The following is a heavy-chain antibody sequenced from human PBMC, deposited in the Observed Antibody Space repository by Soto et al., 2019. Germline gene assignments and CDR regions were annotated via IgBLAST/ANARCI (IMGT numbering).Heavy chain of an antibody. CDR3: AREGWNYYYYYMDV. D-gene: IGHD6-19*01. Sequence: SETLSLTCAVYGGSFSGYYWSWIRQPPGKGLEWIGEINHSGSTNYNPSLKSRVTISVDTSKNQFSLKLSSVTAADTAVYYCAREGWNYYYYYMDVWGKGTTVTVS. CDR2: INHSGST. V-gene: IGHV4-34*01. J-gene: IGHJ6*03. CDR1: GGSFSGYY.